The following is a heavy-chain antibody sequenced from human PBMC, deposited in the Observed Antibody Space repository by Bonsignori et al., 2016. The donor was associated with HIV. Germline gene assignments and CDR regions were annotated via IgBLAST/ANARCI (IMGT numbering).Heavy chain of an antibody. CDR1: GFTFSTYE. V-gene: IGHV3-48*03. Sequence: EVHLVESGGTLIQPGGSLRLSCAASGFTFSTYEMNWVRQAPGKGLEWISYITGSGSTMYYADSVKGRFTISRDNARNSLYLQMNSLRAEDTGVYFCARGLDIAVSGSDHWGQGNPRHRL. J-gene: IGHJ4*02. CDR2: ITGSGSTM. CDR3: ARGLDIAVSGSDH. D-gene: IGHD6-19*01.